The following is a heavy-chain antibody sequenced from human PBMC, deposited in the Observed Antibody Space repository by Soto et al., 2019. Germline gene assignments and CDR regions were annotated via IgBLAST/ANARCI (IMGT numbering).Heavy chain of an antibody. J-gene: IGHJ5*01. V-gene: IGHV4-61*08. Sequence: ETLSLTCTVSGGSIDSVAYYWSWIRQPPGKGLEWIGYVYYSGTTNYNPFLKSRVTLSLDKSKTKFSLKVKSVTAADTAVYYGARYVIAATNFIDSWGQGTLVTVSA. CDR2: VYYSGTT. CDR1: GGSIDSVAYY. D-gene: IGHD7-27*01. CDR3: ARYVIAATNFIDS.